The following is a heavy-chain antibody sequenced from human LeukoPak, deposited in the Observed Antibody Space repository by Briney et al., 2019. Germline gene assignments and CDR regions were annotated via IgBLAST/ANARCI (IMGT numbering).Heavy chain of an antibody. J-gene: IGHJ4*02. Sequence: PSETLSLTCTVSGGSISPHYWSWIRQPPGKRLEWIGYVYDSGTTNYSPSLKSRVTILLDTSKNQFSLKLSSVTAADTAVYYCARSNMYSSSWYDYFDSWGQGTLVAVSS. V-gene: IGHV4-59*11. D-gene: IGHD6-13*01. CDR2: VYDSGTT. CDR3: ARSNMYSSSWYDYFDS. CDR1: GGSISPHY.